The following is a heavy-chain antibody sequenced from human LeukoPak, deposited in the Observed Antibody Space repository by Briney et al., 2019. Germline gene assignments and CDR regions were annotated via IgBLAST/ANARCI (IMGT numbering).Heavy chain of an antibody. Sequence: GGSLRLSCAASGFTFSNYLMTWVRQAPGKGLEWVANINEDGSEKYYVDSMKGRFTISRDNARDSLYLQMDSLRADDTAVYYCASLRGQNYWGQGTLVTVSS. CDR1: GFTFSNYL. D-gene: IGHD4-17*01. CDR3: ASLRGQNY. V-gene: IGHV3-7*01. J-gene: IGHJ4*02. CDR2: INEDGSEK.